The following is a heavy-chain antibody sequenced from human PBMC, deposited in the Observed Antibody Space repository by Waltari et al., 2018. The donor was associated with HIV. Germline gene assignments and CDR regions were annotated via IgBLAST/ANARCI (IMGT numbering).Heavy chain of an antibody. CDR1: GFTVSSNH. J-gene: IGHJ6*02. CDR3: ASPDTTMVHGHYYFYHMDV. V-gene: IGHV3-66*01. D-gene: IGHD5-18*01. CDR2: IYTGGST. Sequence: EVQLVESGGGLVQPGGSLRLSCAASGFTVSSNHMRWVRQAPGKGLEWVSLIYTGGSTYYADSVKGRFTISRDNSKNTLYLQMNSLRAEDTAVYYCASPDTTMVHGHYYFYHMDVWGQGTTVTVSS.